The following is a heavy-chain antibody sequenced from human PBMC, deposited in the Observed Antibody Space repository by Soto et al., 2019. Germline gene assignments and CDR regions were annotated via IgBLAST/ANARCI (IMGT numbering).Heavy chain of an antibody. CDR3: AIGGAAAARGWFDP. D-gene: IGHD6-13*01. CDR2: IYYSGST. Sequence: QVQLHETGPGRVKPSETLSLTCTVSGGSITSYYWSWIRQPPGKGLEWIGYIYYSGSTNYNPSLKSRVTISVDTSKNQFSLRLSSVTAADTAIYYCAIGGAAAARGWFDPWGQGTLVTVSS. V-gene: IGHV4-59*01. CDR1: GGSITSYY. J-gene: IGHJ5*02.